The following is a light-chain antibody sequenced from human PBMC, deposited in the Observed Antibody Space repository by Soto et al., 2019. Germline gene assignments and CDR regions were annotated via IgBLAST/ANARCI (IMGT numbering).Light chain of an antibody. CDR1: QSVSSY. CDR3: QQRSNGPPLYT. J-gene: IGKJ2*01. Sequence: EIVLTQSPATLSLSPGERATLSCRASQSVSSYLAWYQQKPDQAPRLLIYDASNRATGIPARFSGSGSGTDFTLTISSLEPEDFAVYYCQQRSNGPPLYTFGQGTKLEIK. CDR2: DAS. V-gene: IGKV3-11*01.